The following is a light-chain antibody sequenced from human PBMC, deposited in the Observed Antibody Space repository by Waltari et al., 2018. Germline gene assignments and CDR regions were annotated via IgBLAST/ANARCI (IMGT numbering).Light chain of an antibody. V-gene: IGLV2-18*02. Sequence: QSALTQPPSVSGSPGQSVTITCTGTSSDIGIYNHVSWFQQPPGTAPNLLIYDVTYRPSVFPDRFSGSKSGNTASLTISGLQTEDESDYYCASYTSTFTWVFGGGTKLTVL. CDR2: DVT. CDR1: SSDIGIYNH. J-gene: IGLJ3*02. CDR3: ASYTSTFTWV.